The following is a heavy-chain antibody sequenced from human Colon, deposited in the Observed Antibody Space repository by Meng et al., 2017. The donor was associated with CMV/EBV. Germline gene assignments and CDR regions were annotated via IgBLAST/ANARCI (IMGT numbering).Heavy chain of an antibody. CDR2: ITGSGVRT. Sequence: GESLKISCEVSGFTFSDYDMSWARQAPGKGLEWVSTITGSGVRTHYADSVKGRFTISRDNSKNTLYLQMNSLRAEDTAVYYCAKTERGIREGSRTWDFQHWGQGTLVTVSS. CDR1: GFTFSDYD. V-gene: IGHV3-23*01. CDR3: AKTERGIREGSRTWDFQH. J-gene: IGHJ1*01. D-gene: IGHD2-2*01.